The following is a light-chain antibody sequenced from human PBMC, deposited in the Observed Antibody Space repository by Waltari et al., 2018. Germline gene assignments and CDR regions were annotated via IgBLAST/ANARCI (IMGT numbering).Light chain of an antibody. CDR3: SSYASSSTLWV. V-gene: IGLV2-14*01. Sequence: QSALTQPASVSGSPGQSIPISCTGTSSDAGGYHYVSWYQQHPGKAPKLMIYEVINRPSGISSRFSGSKSGNMASLTISGLQAEDEADYYCSSYASSSTLWVFGGGTNLTVL. J-gene: IGLJ3*02. CDR2: EVI. CDR1: SSDAGGYHY.